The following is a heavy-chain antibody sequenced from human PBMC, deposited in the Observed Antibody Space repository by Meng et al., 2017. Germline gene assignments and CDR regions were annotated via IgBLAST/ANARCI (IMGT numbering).Heavy chain of an antibody. V-gene: IGHV3-48*04. CDR3: ARDHGSGWYGAFDI. Sequence: GGSLRLSCAASGFTFSSYAMSWVRQAPGKGLEWVSYISSSGSTIYYADSVKGRFTISRDNAKNTLYLQMNSLRAEDTAVYYCARDHGSGWYGAFDIWGQGTMVTVSS. CDR2: ISSSGSTI. J-gene: IGHJ3*02. CDR1: GFTFSSYA. D-gene: IGHD6-19*01.